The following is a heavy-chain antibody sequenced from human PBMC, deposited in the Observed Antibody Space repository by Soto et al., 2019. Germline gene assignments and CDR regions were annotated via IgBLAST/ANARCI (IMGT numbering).Heavy chain of an antibody. CDR2: ISHLENT. Sequence: PWETLSLTCTVSGASISYGGFSWSRIRQSPGKGLEWIGYISHLENTYLHPSFKSRLTMSIDRTRNQFSLKLSSVTAADMAVYYCARGGGYDSFDYWGQGVLVTVSS. V-gene: IGHV4-30-2*06. CDR1: GASISYGGFS. CDR3: ARGGGYDSFDY. D-gene: IGHD5-12*01. J-gene: IGHJ4*02.